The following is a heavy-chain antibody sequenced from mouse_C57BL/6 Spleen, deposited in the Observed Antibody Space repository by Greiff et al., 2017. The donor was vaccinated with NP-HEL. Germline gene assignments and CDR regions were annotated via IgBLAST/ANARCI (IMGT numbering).Heavy chain of an antibody. D-gene: IGHD1-1*01. Sequence: EVQLQQSGPELVKPGASVKMSCKASGYTFTDYNMHWVKQSHGKSLEWIGYINPNNGGTSYNQKFKGKATLTVNKSSRTAYMELRSLTSEDSAVYYCARGDYYGSGFDYWGQGTTLTVSS. CDR3: ARGDYYGSGFDY. V-gene: IGHV1-22*01. CDR1: GYTFTDYN. CDR2: INPNNGGT. J-gene: IGHJ2*01.